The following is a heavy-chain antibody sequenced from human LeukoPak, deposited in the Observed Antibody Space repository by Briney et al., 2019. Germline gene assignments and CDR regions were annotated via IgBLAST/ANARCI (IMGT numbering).Heavy chain of an antibody. CDR2: INHSGST. Sequence: NPSETLSLTCAVYGESFSGHYWTRIRRPPGRGLEWIGEINHSGSTTSNPSLNNRVTISVDTSKNQFSLKLTSVTAVDTAVYYCARPRYGSGSLDSWGQGTLVTVSS. CDR3: ARPRYGSGSLDS. CDR1: GESFSGHY. J-gene: IGHJ4*02. D-gene: IGHD3-10*01. V-gene: IGHV4-34*01.